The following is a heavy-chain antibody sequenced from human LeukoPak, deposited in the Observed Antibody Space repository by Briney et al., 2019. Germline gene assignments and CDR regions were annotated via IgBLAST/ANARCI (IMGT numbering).Heavy chain of an antibody. V-gene: IGHV1-2*02. D-gene: IGHD1-7*01. CDR3: ARVLELRRVWFDP. Sequence: ASVKVSCKASGYTFTSYDINWVRQAPGQGLEWMGWINPNSGGTNYAQKFQGRVTMTRDTSISTAYMELSRLRSDDTAVYYCARVLELRRVWFDPWGQGTLVTVSS. CDR1: GYTFTSYD. CDR2: INPNSGGT. J-gene: IGHJ5*02.